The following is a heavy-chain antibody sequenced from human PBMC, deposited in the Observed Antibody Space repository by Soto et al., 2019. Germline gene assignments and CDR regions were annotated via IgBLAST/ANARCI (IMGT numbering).Heavy chain of an antibody. J-gene: IGHJ4*02. CDR1: RFIFSSYW. CDR3: STDLTGLIFDY. D-gene: IGHD3-16*01. CDR2: INSDGSAT. Sequence: EVQLVESGGGLVQPGGSLRLSCAASRFIFSSYWMHWVRQAPGKGLMWVSRINSDGSATNYADSVKGRFTISRDNTENTVELQINKLRADDTGFFYCSTDLTGLIFDYWGQGGLVTVSS. V-gene: IGHV3-74*01.